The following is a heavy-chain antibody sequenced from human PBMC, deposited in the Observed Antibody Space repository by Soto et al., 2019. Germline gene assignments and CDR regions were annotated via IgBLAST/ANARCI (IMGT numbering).Heavy chain of an antibody. CDR1: GYTFTSYG. V-gene: IGHV1-18*01. CDR3: ARGRYGDY. Sequence: QVHLVQSGAAVKKPGASVKVSCKASGYTFTSYGITWVRQAPGQGLEWMVWISAHNGNTDYAQKLQGRVIVTRDTSTSTAYMELRSRISDDTAVYYCARGRYGDYWGQGALVTVSS. J-gene: IGHJ4*02. D-gene: IGHD1-1*01. CDR2: ISAHNGNT.